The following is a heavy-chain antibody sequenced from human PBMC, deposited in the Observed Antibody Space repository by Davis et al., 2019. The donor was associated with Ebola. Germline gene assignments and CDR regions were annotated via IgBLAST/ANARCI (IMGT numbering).Heavy chain of an antibody. D-gene: IGHD2-15*01. V-gene: IGHV3-23*01. Sequence: GGSLRLSCAASGFTFSSYAMSWVRQAPGKGLEWVSAISGSGGSTYYADSVKGRFTISRDNSKNTLYLQISSLRAEDTAVYYCAKNDCSGGSCYLVDYWGQGTLVTVSS. CDR2: ISGSGGST. J-gene: IGHJ4*02. CDR3: AKNDCSGGSCYLVDY. CDR1: GFTFSSYA.